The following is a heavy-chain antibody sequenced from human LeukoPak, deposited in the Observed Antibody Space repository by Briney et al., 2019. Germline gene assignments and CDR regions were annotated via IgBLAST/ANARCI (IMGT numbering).Heavy chain of an antibody. D-gene: IGHD4-17*01. CDR1: GFTFNIAW. Sequence: GGSLRLSCAVSGFTFNIAWMSWVRQAPGKGLEWVGRIKSKTDGGTTDYAAPVKGRFTISRDDSKNTLYLQMNSLKTEDTAVYYCTTRGTTVTTRFDYWGQGTLVTVSS. V-gene: IGHV3-15*01. CDR3: TTRGTTVTTRFDY. J-gene: IGHJ4*02. CDR2: IKSKTDGGTT.